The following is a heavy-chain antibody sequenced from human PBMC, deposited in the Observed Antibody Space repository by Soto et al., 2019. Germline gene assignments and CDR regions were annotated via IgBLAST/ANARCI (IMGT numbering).Heavy chain of an antibody. V-gene: IGHV2-5*01. D-gene: IGHD2-15*01. CDR3: AHMCGGINWFDP. Sequence: QITLRESGPTLVKPTQTLTLTCTFSGFSLSNIGLAVCWIRQPPGKALEWLTIIYWNDDERYNPSLKNRLTITKDTSRNQVVLTMTHMDPVDTATYFCAHMCGGINWFDPWGQGTLVTVSP. CDR2: IYWNDDE. CDR1: GFSLSNIGLA. J-gene: IGHJ5*02.